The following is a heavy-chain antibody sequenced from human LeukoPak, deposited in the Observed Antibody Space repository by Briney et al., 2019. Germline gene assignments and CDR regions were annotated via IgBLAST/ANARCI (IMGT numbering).Heavy chain of an antibody. CDR1: GFIFSTYG. CDR2: ISGDGNNQ. Sequence: GGSLRLSCAASGFIFSTYGMHWVRQAPGKGLEGVAVISGDGNNQEYADSVNGRFTISRDNSKNTLYLQMNSLRAEDTAVYYCARFPDPPYYDFWSGYYPEVAYWGQGTLVTVSS. CDR3: ARFPDPPYYDFWSGYYPEVAY. J-gene: IGHJ4*02. V-gene: IGHV3-30*03. D-gene: IGHD3-3*01.